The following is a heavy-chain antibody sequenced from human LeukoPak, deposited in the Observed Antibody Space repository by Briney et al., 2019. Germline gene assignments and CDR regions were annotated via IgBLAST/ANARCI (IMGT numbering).Heavy chain of an antibody. J-gene: IGHJ6*03. CDR2: IYSGGST. CDR1: GFTVSSNY. D-gene: IGHD4-17*01. Sequence: GGSLRLSCAASGFTVSSNYMSWVRQAPGKGLEWASVIYSGGSTYYADSVKGRFTISRDNSKNTLYLQMNSLRAEDTAVYYCASRKGTTVTADYYYYYMDVWGKGTTVTVSS. V-gene: IGHV3-53*01. CDR3: ASRKGTTVTADYYYYYMDV.